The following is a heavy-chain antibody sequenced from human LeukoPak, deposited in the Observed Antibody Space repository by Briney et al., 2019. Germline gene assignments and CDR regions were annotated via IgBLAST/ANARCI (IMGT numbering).Heavy chain of an antibody. CDR1: GYTFTSYY. V-gene: IGHV1-2*02. Sequence: ASVKVSCKASGYTFTSYYMHWVRRAPGQGLEWMGWINPNSGGTNYTQKFQGRVTMTRDTSISTAYMELRRLTSDDTAVYYCARGWAFDFAGYYFALGYWGQGTLVPVSS. CDR2: INPNSGGT. D-gene: IGHD3-22*01. J-gene: IGHJ4*02. CDR3: ARGWAFDFAGYYFALGY.